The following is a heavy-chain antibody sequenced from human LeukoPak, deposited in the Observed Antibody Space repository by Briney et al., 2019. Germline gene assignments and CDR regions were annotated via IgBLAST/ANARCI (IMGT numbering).Heavy chain of an antibody. V-gene: IGHV4-59*08. D-gene: IGHD3-22*01. Sequence: SESLSLTCTVSGGSISSYYWSWIRQPPGKGLEWIGYIYYSGSTNYNPSLKSRVTISVDTSKNQFSLKLSSVTAADTAVYYCARHPSYYDRIDYWGQGTLVTVSS. J-gene: IGHJ4*02. CDR2: IYYSGST. CDR3: ARHPSYYDRIDY. CDR1: GGSISSYY.